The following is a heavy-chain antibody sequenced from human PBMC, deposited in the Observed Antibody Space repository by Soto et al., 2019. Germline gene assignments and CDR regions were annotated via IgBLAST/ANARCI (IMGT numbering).Heavy chain of an antibody. Sequence: QVQLQESGPGLVKPSETLSLTCTVSGGSISPYYWSWLRQPAGKGLELIGRIYTHEHINYNPSLRSRLTLSVDTSMNQCSPKLSSVTAADTAVYYCARDRLGEDQQPFAYWGQGTLVTVSS. J-gene: IGHJ4*02. CDR2: IYTHEHI. D-gene: IGHD6-13*01. CDR1: GGSISPYY. V-gene: IGHV4-4*07. CDR3: ARDRLGEDQQPFAY.